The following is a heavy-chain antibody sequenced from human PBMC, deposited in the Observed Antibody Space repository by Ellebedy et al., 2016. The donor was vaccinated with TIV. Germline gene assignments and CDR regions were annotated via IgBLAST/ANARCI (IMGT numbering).Heavy chain of an antibody. CDR1: GFTFSSST. D-gene: IGHD3-22*01. V-gene: IGHV3-21*06. J-gene: IGHJ4*02. Sequence: GGSLRLXXAASGFTFSSSTMNWVRQAPRKGLEWVSSITGGSDSIYYADSVKGRFTISRDNAKNSLYLHMSSLGAEDTAIYYCVKEGYYSDTTGSYHISFDYWGQGTLVTVSS. CDR3: VKEGYYSDTTGSYHISFDY. CDR2: ITGGSDSI.